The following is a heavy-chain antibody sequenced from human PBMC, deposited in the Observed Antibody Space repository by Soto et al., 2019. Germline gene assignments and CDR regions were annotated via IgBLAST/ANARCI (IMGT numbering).Heavy chain of an antibody. CDR3: ARGGIQLSYAFDY. J-gene: IGHJ4*02. Sequence: SETLSLTCSVSGTSVSNYYWSWIRQPAGKGLEHIGRIYTSGSTSYNPSLKSRVTMSMDTSQTQIYLNLTSVTAADTAVYYCARGGIQLSYAFDYWGQGIQVAVSS. CDR2: IYTSGST. V-gene: IGHV4-4*07. D-gene: IGHD5-18*01. CDR1: GTSVSNYY.